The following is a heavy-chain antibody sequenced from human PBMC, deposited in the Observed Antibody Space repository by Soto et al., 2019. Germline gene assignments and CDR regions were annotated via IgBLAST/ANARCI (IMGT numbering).Heavy chain of an antibody. CDR1: GFTFSTFS. CDR3: ARHPERIAEIGWFDP. CDR2: ISSSSTI. J-gene: IGHJ5*02. V-gene: IGHV3-48*01. Sequence: GGSLRLSCAASGFTFSTFSMNWVRQAPGKGLEWVSYISSSSTIYYADSVKGRFTISRDNAKNSLYLQMNSLRAEDTAVYYCARHPERIAEIGWFDPWGQGTLVTVSS. D-gene: IGHD6-13*01.